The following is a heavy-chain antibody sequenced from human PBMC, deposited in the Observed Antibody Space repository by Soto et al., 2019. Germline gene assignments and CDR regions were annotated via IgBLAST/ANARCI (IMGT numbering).Heavy chain of an antibody. CDR2: IIYRGGGT. V-gene: IGHV3-23*01. CDR3: ARRDDSATFDI. D-gene: IGHD5-18*01. J-gene: IGHJ3*02. CDR1: GFTFDDYA. Sequence: GGSLRLSCAASGFTFDDYAMHWVRQVPGKGLEWVSIIYRGGGTYHADTVKGRSIISRDDSQKTVYLQMNSLTGGDTAVYYCARRDDSATFDIWGQGTLVTV.